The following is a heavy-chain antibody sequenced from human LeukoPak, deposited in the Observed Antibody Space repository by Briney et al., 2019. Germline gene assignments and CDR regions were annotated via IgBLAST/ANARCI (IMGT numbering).Heavy chain of an antibody. D-gene: IGHD3-22*01. CDR1: GGTFISYA. J-gene: IGHJ4*02. CDR3: ARSLAGYYDSSGYSRIFDY. CDR2: IIPIFGTA. V-gene: IGHV1-69*13. Sequence: SVKVSCKASGGTFISYAISWVRQAPGQGLEWMGGIIPIFGTANYAQKFQGRVTITADESTSTAYMELSSLRSEDTAVYYCARSLAGYYDSSGYSRIFDYWGQGTLVTVSS.